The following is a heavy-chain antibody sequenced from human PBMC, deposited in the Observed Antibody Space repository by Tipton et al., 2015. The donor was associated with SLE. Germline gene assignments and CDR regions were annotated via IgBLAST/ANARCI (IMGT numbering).Heavy chain of an antibody. CDR2: INHSGST. J-gene: IGHJ2*01. Sequence: LRLSCTVSGGSISSGSYYWSWIRHPPGKGLEWIGEINHSGSTNYNPSLKSRVTISVDTSKNQFSLKLSSVTAADTAVYYCASRGAAAAPGWYFDLWGRGTLVTVSS. V-gene: IGHV4-39*07. D-gene: IGHD6-13*01. CDR1: GGSISSGSYY. CDR3: ASRGAAAAPGWYFDL.